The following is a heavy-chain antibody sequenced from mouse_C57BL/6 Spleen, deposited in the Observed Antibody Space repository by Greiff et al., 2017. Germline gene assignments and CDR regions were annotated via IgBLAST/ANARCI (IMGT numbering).Heavy chain of an antibody. Sequence: QVQLQQPGAELVMPGASVKLSCKASGYTFTSYWMHWVKQRPGQGLEWIGNINPSNGGTNYNEKFKSKATLTVDKSSSTAYMQLSSLTSEDSAVYYCASSPYYGSSYWYFDVWGTGTTVTVSS. CDR1: GYTFTSYW. D-gene: IGHD1-1*01. V-gene: IGHV1-53*01. J-gene: IGHJ1*03. CDR3: ASSPYYGSSYWYFDV. CDR2: INPSNGGT.